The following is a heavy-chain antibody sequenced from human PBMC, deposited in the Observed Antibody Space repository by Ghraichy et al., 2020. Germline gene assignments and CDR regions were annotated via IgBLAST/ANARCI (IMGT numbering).Heavy chain of an antibody. CDR3: ARRGYYDSSGFYNFDY. CDR2: IYYSGST. CDR1: GASISSYY. D-gene: IGHD3-22*01. V-gene: IGHV4-59*08. J-gene: IGHJ4*02. Sequence: SETLSLTCTVSGASISSYYWSWIRQPPGKGLEWVGFIYYSGSTFYNPSLKGRVTISVDTSKSQFSLKLTSATAADTAVYYCARRGYYDSSGFYNFDYWGQGILVSVSS.